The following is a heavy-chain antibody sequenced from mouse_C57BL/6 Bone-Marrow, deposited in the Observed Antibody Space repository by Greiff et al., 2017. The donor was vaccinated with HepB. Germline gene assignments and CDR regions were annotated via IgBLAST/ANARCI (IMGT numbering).Heavy chain of an antibody. CDR3: ARCGTSLFAD. CDR2: IYPGSGNT. V-gene: IGHV1-66*01. CDR1: GYSFTSYY. D-gene: IGHD4-1*01. J-gene: IGHJ3*01. Sequence: QVQLQQSGPELVKPGASVKISCKASGYSFTSYYIHWVKQRPGKGLEWIGWIYPGSGNTKYNEKFKGKATLTADTTSSTAYMQLGSLTSEDSAVYYCARCGTSLFADWGQGTLVTVSA.